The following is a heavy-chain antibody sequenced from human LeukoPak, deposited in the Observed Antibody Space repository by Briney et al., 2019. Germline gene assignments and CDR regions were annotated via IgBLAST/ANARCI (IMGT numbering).Heavy chain of an antibody. CDR3: ASGGYSGSYSIDY. CDR2: IYYSGST. J-gene: IGHJ4*02. CDR1: GGSISSSSYY. Sequence: SETLSLTCTVSGGSISSSSYYWGWIRQPPGKGLEWIGSIYYSGSTHYNPSLKSRVTISVDTSKNQFSLKLSSVTAADTAVYYCASGGYSGSYSIDYWGQGTLVTVSS. D-gene: IGHD1-26*01. V-gene: IGHV4-39*01.